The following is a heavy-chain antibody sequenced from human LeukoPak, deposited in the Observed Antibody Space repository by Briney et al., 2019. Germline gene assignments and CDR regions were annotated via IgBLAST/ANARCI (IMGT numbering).Heavy chain of an antibody. CDR1: GGSISSYY. CDR3: ARDSDRIAAAGTRYFDY. J-gene: IGHJ4*02. D-gene: IGHD6-13*01. CDR2: IYTSGST. V-gene: IGHV4-4*07. Sequence: SETLSLTCTVSGGSISSYYWSWIRQPAGKGLEWIGRIYTSGSTNYNPSLKSRVTMSVNTSKNQFSLKLSSVTAADTAVYYCARDSDRIAAAGTRYFDYWGQGTLVTVSS.